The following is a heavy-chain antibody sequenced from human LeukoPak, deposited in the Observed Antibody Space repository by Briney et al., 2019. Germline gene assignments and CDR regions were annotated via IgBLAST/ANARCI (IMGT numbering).Heavy chain of an antibody. CDR1: GYTFTGYY. CDR3: ARVTIGLHYYDSSGYDY. J-gene: IGHJ4*02. D-gene: IGHD3-22*01. CDR2: INPNSGGT. V-gene: IGHV1-2*02. Sequence: ASVKVSCKASGYTFTGYYMHWVRQAPGQGLEWMGWINPNSGGTSYAQRFQGRVTMTRDTSISTAYMELSRLRSDDTAVYYCARVTIGLHYYDSSGYDYWGQGTLVTVSS.